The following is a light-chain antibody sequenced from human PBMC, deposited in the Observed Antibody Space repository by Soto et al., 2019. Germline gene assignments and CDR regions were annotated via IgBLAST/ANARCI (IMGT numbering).Light chain of an antibody. V-gene: IGLV2-14*01. Sequence: QSALTQPASVSGSPGQSITISCTGTSSDVGGYNYVSWYQQHPGKAPKLMIYEVSNRPSGVSNRFSGSKSGNTASLTIPGLQAEDEADYFCCSSAPESTYVFGSGTKVTLL. CDR1: SSDVGGYNY. J-gene: IGLJ1*01. CDR2: EVS. CDR3: CSSAPESTYV.